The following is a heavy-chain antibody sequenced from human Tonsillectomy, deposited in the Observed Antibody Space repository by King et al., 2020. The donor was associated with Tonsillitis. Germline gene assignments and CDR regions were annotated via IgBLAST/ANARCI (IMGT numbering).Heavy chain of an antibody. J-gene: IGHJ5*02. D-gene: IGHD5-12*01. CDR1: GFTFNSYA. CDR3: ARARGGNSGYDGIDP. CDR2: ISYDGTKK. Sequence: VQLVESGGGVVQPGRSLRLSCAASGFTFNSYAMHWVRQAPGKGLEWVAVISYDGTKKYYADSVKGRFNMSRDNSKNTLYLQMNSLRAEDTALYYCARARGGNSGYDGIDPWGQGTLVTVSS. V-gene: IGHV3-30*04.